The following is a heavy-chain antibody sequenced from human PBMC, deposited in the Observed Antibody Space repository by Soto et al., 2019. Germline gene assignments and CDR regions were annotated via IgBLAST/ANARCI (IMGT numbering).Heavy chain of an antibody. J-gene: IGHJ5*02. V-gene: IGHV4-61*01. CDR1: GGSVSSGSYY. CDR3: ARMRGVEKEFDP. CDR2: IYYSGST. D-gene: IGHD3-3*01. Sequence: QVQLQESGPGLVKPSETLSLTCTVSGGSVSSGSYYWSWLRQPPGKGLEWIGYIYYSGSTNYNPSLTSRVTLPVDTSKNQCSLKLRSVTAADTAVYYCARMRGVEKEFDPRGQGTLVTVSS.